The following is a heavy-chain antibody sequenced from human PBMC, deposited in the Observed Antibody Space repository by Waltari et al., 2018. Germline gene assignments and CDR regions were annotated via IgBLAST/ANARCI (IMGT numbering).Heavy chain of an antibody. CDR3: ARDRGWLQFDY. D-gene: IGHD5-12*01. J-gene: IGHJ4*02. CDR1: GFTFGTSW. V-gene: IGHV3-7*01. CDR2: IKPDGSGR. Sequence: EVQLVESGGGLVHPGGTLSPSCAASGFTFGTSWMNWVRQAPGGGPEWVANIKPDGSGRSYVDFVRGRFTISRDNAKSSLYLQINSLTVEDTAIYYCARDRGWLQFDYWGQGALVIVSS.